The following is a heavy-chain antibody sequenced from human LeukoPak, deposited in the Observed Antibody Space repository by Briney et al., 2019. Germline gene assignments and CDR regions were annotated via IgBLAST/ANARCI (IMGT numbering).Heavy chain of an antibody. V-gene: IGHV4-59*01. D-gene: IGHD3-9*01. CDR3: ARASSYYDILTGYYPPSYTDY. J-gene: IGHJ4*02. CDR2: IYHSGST. CDR1: GGSISGFY. Sequence: PSETLSLTCTVSGGSISGFYWSWIRQPPGKGLEWCGYIYHSGSTNYNPSLKSRVTISVDTSKNQFSLNLNSVPAADTAVYYCARASSYYDILTGYYPPSYTDYWGQGTLVAVSS.